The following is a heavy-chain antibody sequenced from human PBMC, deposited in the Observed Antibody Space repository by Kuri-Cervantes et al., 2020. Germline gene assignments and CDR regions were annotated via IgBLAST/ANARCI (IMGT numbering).Heavy chain of an antibody. Sequence: SETLSLTCAVYGGSFSGYYWSWIRQPPGKGLAWIGEINHSGSTNYNPSLKSRVTISADTSKNQFSLKLSSVTAADTAVYYCARVGPYDFWSGYYPYYYYMDVWGKGTTVTVSS. CDR1: GGSFSGYY. CDR3: ARVGPYDFWSGYYPYYYYMDV. V-gene: IGHV4-34*01. J-gene: IGHJ6*03. CDR2: INHSGST. D-gene: IGHD3-3*01.